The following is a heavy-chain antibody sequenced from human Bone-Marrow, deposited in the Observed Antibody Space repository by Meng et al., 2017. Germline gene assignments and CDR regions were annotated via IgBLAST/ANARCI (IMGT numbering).Heavy chain of an antibody. J-gene: IGHJ4*02. CDR1: GGSISSSSYY. Sequence: SETLSLTCTVSGGSISSSSYYWGWIRQPPGKGLEWIGYIYYSGSTNYNPSLKSRVTISVDTSKNQFSLKLSSVTAADTAVYYCVRDNVLLWFGEVRREYYFDYWGQGTLVTVSS. CDR2: IYYSGST. D-gene: IGHD3-10*01. CDR3: VRDNVLLWFGEVRREYYFDY. V-gene: IGHV4-61*05.